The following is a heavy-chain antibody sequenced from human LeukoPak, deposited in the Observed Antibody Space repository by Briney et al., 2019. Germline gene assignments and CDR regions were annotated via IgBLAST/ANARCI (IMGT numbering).Heavy chain of an antibody. CDR3: ARVTGGYSYGPNWFDP. CDR2: IYYSGSA. J-gene: IGHJ5*02. Sequence: PSETLSLTCTVSGGSISSYYWSWIRQPPGKGLEWIGYIYYSGSANYNPSLKSRVTISVDTSKNQFSLKLSSVTAADTAVYYCARVTGGYSYGPNWFDPWGQGTLVTASS. D-gene: IGHD5-18*01. CDR1: GGSISSYY. V-gene: IGHV4-59*01.